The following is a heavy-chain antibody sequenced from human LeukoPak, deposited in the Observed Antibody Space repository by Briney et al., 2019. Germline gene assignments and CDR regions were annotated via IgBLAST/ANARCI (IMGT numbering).Heavy chain of an antibody. Sequence: GGSLRLSCAASEFTEFTFSSYWMSWVRQAPGKGLEWVANIKPDGSEQYYVDSVKGRFTVSRDNAQNSLYLQMNILRAEDTAVYYCARDFHGDHDYWGQGTLVTVSS. CDR1: EFTEFTFSSYW. V-gene: IGHV3-7*01. CDR2: IKPDGSEQ. J-gene: IGHJ4*02. D-gene: IGHD4-17*01. CDR3: ARDFHGDHDY.